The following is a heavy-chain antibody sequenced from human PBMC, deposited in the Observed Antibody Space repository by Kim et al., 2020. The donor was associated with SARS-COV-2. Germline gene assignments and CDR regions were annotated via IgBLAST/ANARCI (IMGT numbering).Heavy chain of an antibody. D-gene: IGHD2-2*01. CDR2: IKSKTDGGTT. CDR3: TTDIVVVPAATEYFQH. Sequence: GGSLRLSCAASGFTFSNAWMSWVRQAPGKGLEWVGRIKSKTDGGTTDYAAPVKGRFTISRDDSKNTLYLQMNSLKTEDTAVYYCTTDIVVVPAATEYFQHWGQGTLVTVSS. V-gene: IGHV3-15*01. CDR1: GFTFSNAW. J-gene: IGHJ1*01.